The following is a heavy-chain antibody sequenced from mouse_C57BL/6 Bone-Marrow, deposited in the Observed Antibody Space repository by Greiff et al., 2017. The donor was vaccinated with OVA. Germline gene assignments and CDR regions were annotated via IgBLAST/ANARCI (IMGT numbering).Heavy chain of an antibody. CDR3: ARPYYYGSPWFAY. V-gene: IGHV5-9*01. D-gene: IGHD1-1*01. CDR2: ISGGGGNT. Sequence: EVHLVESGGGLVKPGGSLKLSCAASGFTFSSYTMSWVRQTPEKRLEWVATISGGGGNTYYPDSVKGRFTISRDNAKNTLYLQMSSLRSEDTALYYCARPYYYGSPWFAYWGQGTLVTVSA. J-gene: IGHJ3*01. CDR1: GFTFSSYT.